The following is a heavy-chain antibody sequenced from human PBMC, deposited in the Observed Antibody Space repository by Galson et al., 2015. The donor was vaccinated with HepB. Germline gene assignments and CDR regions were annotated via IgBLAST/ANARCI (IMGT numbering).Heavy chain of an antibody. D-gene: IGHD6-13*01. Sequence: ETLSLTCTVSGGSISSYYWSWIRQPPGKGLEWIGYIYYSGSTNYNPSLKSRVTISVDTSKNQFSLKLSSVTAADTAVYYCARHLGPNEWAIAAAGTPFDYWGQGTLVTVSS. J-gene: IGHJ4*02. CDR3: ARHLGPNEWAIAAAGTPFDY. CDR2: IYYSGST. V-gene: IGHV4-59*08. CDR1: GGSISSYY.